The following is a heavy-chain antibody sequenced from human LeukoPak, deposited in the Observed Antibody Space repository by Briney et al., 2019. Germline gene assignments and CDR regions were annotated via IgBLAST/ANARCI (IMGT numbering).Heavy chain of an antibody. V-gene: IGHV3-7*01. CDR3: ARATLAWYYYDSSGCPYFDY. CDR1: GFTFSSYW. D-gene: IGHD3-22*01. Sequence: GGSLRLSCAASGFTFSSYWMSWVRQAPGKGLEWVANIKQDGSEKYYVDSVKGRFTISRDNAKNSLYLQMNSLRAEDTAVYYCARATLAWYYYDSSGCPYFDYRGQGTLVTVSS. J-gene: IGHJ4*02. CDR2: IKQDGSEK.